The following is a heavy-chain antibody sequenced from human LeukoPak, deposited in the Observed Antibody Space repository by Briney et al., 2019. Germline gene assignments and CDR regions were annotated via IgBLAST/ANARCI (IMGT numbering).Heavy chain of an antibody. Sequence: GASVKVSCKASGYTFTSYAMHWVRQALGQRLEWMGWINAGNGNTKYSQKFQGRVTITRDTSASTAHMELSSLRSEDTAVYYCARVGYDILTGYYRYGMDVWGKGTTVTVSS. V-gene: IGHV1-3*01. D-gene: IGHD3-9*01. CDR1: GYTFTSYA. CDR2: INAGNGNT. J-gene: IGHJ6*04. CDR3: ARVGYDILTGYYRYGMDV.